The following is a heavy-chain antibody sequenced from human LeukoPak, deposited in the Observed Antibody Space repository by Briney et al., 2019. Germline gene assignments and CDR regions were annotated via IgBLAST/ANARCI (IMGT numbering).Heavy chain of an antibody. CDR3: ATTINYYDRSGHYYNWFDP. Sequence: PSETLSLTCTVSGGSISNSYWSWIRQPPGKGLEWIGYIYYSGSTSYNPSLKSRVTISVDTSKNQFSLRLTSVTAADTAVYYCATTINYYDRSGHYYNWFDPWGQGTLVTVSS. D-gene: IGHD3-22*01. CDR1: GGSISNSY. CDR2: IYYSGST. J-gene: IGHJ5*02. V-gene: IGHV4-59*01.